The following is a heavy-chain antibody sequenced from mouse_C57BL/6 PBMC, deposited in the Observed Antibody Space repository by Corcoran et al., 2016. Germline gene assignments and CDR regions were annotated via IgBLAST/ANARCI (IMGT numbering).Heavy chain of an antibody. V-gene: IGHV1-76*01. Sequence: QVQLKQSGAELVRPGASVKLSCKASGYTFTDYYINWVKQRPGQGLEWIARIYPGSGNTYYNEKFKGKATLTAEKSSSTAYMQLSSLTSEDSAVYFCARSIYYADGYFDVWGTGTTVTVSS. CDR2: IYPGSGNT. CDR3: ARSIYYADGYFDV. CDR1: GYTFTDYY. J-gene: IGHJ1*03. D-gene: IGHD2-1*01.